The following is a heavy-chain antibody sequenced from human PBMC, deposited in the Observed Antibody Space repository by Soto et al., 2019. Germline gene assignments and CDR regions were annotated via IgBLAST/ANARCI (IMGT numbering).Heavy chain of an antibody. CDR3: ANLDSKTGANLGIAAAGIMPTYYFDY. CDR1: GFTFSTYN. J-gene: IGHJ4*02. CDR2: ITNTGETI. Sequence: PGGSLRLSCAGSGFTFSTYNMDWVRQAPGKGLEWISYITNTGETIYYADSVRGRFTISRDNSKNTLYLQMNSLRAEDTAVYYCANLDSKTGANLGIAAAGIMPTYYFDYWGQGTLVTVSS. V-gene: IGHV3-23*01. D-gene: IGHD6-13*01.